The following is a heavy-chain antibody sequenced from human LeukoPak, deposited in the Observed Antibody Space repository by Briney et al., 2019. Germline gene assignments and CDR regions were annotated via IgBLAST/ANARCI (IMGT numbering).Heavy chain of an antibody. Sequence: PSETLSLTCAVYGGSFSSYYWSWIRQPAGKGLEWIGRIYSSGSTNYNPSLKSRVTMSVDTSKNQYYLKVSSVTAADTAVYYCARVGDMDVWGKGTTVTVSS. V-gene: IGHV4-59*10. CDR3: ARVGDMDV. CDR2: IYSSGST. CDR1: GGSFSSYY. J-gene: IGHJ6*03. D-gene: IGHD3-16*01.